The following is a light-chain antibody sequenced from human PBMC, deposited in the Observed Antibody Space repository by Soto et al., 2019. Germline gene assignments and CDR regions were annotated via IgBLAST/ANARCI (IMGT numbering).Light chain of an antibody. J-gene: IGKJ1*01. V-gene: IGKV1-5*03. CDR1: QSTSTW. CDR3: QQYITYPYA. Sequence: DIQMTQSPSTLSASVGDRVTITCRASQSTSTWLAWYQQRPWKTPKLLISEASKLESGVPSRFSGSGSGTDFTLTISSLKPDDFATYYGQQYITYPYAFGQGTKVGIK. CDR2: EAS.